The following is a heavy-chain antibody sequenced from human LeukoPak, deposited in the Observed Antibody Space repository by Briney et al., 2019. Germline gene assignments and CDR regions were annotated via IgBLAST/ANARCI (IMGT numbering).Heavy chain of an antibody. CDR1: GGSISSNPYY. V-gene: IGHV4-39*07. D-gene: IGHD6-6*01. Sequence: SETLSLTCTVSGGSISSNPYYWGWIRQPPGKGLEWIGEINHRGSTNYNPSLKSRVTISVDTSKNQFSLKLSSVTAADTAVYYCARGLRIAARHWGYWGQGTLVTVSS. CDR2: INHRGST. CDR3: ARGLRIAARHWGY. J-gene: IGHJ4*02.